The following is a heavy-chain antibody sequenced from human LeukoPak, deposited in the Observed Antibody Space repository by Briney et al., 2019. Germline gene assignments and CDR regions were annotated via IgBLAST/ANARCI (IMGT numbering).Heavy chain of an antibody. CDR1: GGSISSYY. V-gene: IGHV4-4*07. CDR3: AREREGIVIVPPARGAFDI. Sequence: SETPSLTCTVSGGSISSYYWSWIRQPAGKGLEWIGRIYPSGSTNYKPSLKSRVTMSIDKSKNQFSLKLSSVTAADTAVYYCAREREGIVIVPPARGAFDIWGQGTMVTVSS. J-gene: IGHJ3*02. D-gene: IGHD2-2*01. CDR2: IYPSGST.